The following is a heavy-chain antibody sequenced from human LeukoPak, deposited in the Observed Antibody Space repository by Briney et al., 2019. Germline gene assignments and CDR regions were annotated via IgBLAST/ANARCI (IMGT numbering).Heavy chain of an antibody. J-gene: IGHJ3*02. V-gene: IGHV4-59*08. CDR2: IYYSGST. Sequence: SETLSLTCTVSGGSISSYYWSWIRQPPGKGLEWIGYIYYSGSTNYNPSLKSRVTISVDTSKNQFSPKLSSVTAADTAVYYCARQLGMSAFDIWGQGTMVTVSS. CDR1: GGSISSYY. CDR3: ARQLGMSAFDI. D-gene: IGHD6-13*01.